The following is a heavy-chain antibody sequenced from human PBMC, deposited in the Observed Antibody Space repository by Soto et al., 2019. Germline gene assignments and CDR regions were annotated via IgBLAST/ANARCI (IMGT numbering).Heavy chain of an antibody. CDR2: IWFDGSNK. CDR1: GFTFSSYG. CDR3: ATPGSY. Sequence: QVQLVESGGGVVQPGRSLRLSCAASGFTFSSYGMHWVRQAPGKGLEGVAVIWFDGSNKFYADSVKGRFTISRDNSKNTVSLQMNSLRDEDSAAYYCATPGSYWGQGTLVTVSS. J-gene: IGHJ4*02. V-gene: IGHV3-33*01.